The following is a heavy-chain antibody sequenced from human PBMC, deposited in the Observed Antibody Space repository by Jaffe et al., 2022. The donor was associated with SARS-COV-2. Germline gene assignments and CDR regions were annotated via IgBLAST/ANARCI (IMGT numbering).Heavy chain of an antibody. CDR1: GGSFSGYY. J-gene: IGHJ4*02. V-gene: IGHV4-34*01. Sequence: QVQLQQWGAGLLKPSETLSLTCAVYGGSFSGYYWSWIRQPPGKGLEWIGEINHSGSTNYNPSLKSRVTISVDTSKNQFSLKLSSVTAADTAVFYCARGPPIVGPTSPIFDSWGQGTLVTVSS. CDR3: ARGPPIVGPTSPIFDS. D-gene: IGHD1-26*01. CDR2: INHSGST.